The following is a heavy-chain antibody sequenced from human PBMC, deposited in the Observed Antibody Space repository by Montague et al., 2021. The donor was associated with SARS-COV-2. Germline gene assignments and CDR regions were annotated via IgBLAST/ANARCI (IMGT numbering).Heavy chain of an antibody. CDR3: ARESGSFHDGGYFDY. J-gene: IGHJ4*02. Sequence: SLRLSCAASGFTFSSYSMNWVRQAPGKGLEWVSSISSSSSYIYYADSVKGRFTISRDNSKSTLYLQVNSLRAEDTAVYYCARESGSFHDGGYFDYWGQGSLVTVSS. V-gene: IGHV3-21*06. D-gene: IGHD1-26*01. CDR2: ISSSSSYI. CDR1: GFTFSSYS.